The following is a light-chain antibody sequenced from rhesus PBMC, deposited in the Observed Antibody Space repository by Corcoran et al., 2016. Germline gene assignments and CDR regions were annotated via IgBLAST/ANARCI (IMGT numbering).Light chain of an antibody. CDR3: QQYSNWYS. Sequence: PGERATLSCRASQSVSSSLAWYQQKPGQAPRLLVYGASSRATGIPDRFSGSGSGTDFTLTISSLEPEDVGVYYGQQYSNWYSFGQGTKVEIK. CDR1: QSVSSS. CDR2: GAS. J-gene: IGKJ2*01. V-gene: IGKV3-42*02.